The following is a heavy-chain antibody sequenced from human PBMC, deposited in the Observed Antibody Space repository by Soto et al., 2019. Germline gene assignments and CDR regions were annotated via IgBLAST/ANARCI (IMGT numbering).Heavy chain of an antibody. V-gene: IGHV3-23*01. CDR3: ATDPLTGYYMAYYYGMDV. CDR1: GCTFSSYA. Sequence: GGSLRLSCAASGCTFSSYAMSWVRQAPGKGLEWVSAISGSGGSTYYADSVKGRFTISRDNSKNTLYLQMNSLRAEDTAVYYCATDPLTGYYMAYYYGMDVWGQGTTVTVSS. CDR2: ISGSGGST. D-gene: IGHD3-9*01. J-gene: IGHJ6*02.